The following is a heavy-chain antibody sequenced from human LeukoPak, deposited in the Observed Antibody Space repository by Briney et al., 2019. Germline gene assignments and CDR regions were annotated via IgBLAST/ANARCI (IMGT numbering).Heavy chain of an antibody. CDR3: ARGIFGEGYCSSTSCHYYHNMDV. CDR2: IIPIFGTA. V-gene: IGHV1-69*13. J-gene: IGHJ6*03. Sequence: SVKVSCKASGGTFSRYAITWVRQAPGQGLEWVGGIIPIFGTANYAQKFQGGVTINADETTSTAYMELSSLRSEDTAVYYCARGIFGEGYCSSTSCHYYHNMDVWGIGTTVTVSS. CDR1: GGTFSRYA. D-gene: IGHD2-2*01.